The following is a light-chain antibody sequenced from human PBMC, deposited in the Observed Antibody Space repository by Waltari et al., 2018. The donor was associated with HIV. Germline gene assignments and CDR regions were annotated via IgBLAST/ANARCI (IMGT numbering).Light chain of an antibody. CDR2: WAS. V-gene: IGKV4-1*01. Sequence: IMMTQSPDSLGVSLGERATIKCKSSQSLLHTSDNKNYLAWYQQKLGQSPKLLIYWASTREAGVPDRFSGSGSGADFTLTINGLRTEDLATYYCQQYFGVPITFGGGTK. CDR1: QSLLHTSDNKNY. CDR3: QQYFGVPIT. J-gene: IGKJ4*01.